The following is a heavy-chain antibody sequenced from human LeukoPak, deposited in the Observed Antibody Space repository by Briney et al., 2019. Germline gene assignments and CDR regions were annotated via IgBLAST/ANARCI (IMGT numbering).Heavy chain of an antibody. D-gene: IGHD1-26*01. Sequence: SETLSLTCTVSGGSISSGDYYWSWIRQPPGKGLEWIGSIYYSGSTYYNPSLKSRVTISVDTSKNQFSLKLSSVTAADTAVYYCARRGKVGATSYFDYWGQGTLVTVSS. CDR1: GGSISSGDYY. V-gene: IGHV4-39*01. J-gene: IGHJ4*02. CDR2: IYYSGST. CDR3: ARRGKVGATSYFDY.